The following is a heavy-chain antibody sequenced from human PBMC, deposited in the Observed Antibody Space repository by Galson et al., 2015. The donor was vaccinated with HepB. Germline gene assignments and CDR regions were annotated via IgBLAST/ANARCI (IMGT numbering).Heavy chain of an antibody. CDR2: ISYDGSNK. CDR3: ARQRGGGSSYGY. CDR1: GFTFSSYA. J-gene: IGHJ4*02. D-gene: IGHD5-18*01. Sequence: SLRLSCAASGFTFSSYAMHWVRQAPGKGLEWVAVISYDGSNKYYADSVKGRFTISRDNSKNTLYLQMNSLRAEDTAVYYCARQRGGGSSYGYWGQGTLVPVSS. V-gene: IGHV3-30-3*01.